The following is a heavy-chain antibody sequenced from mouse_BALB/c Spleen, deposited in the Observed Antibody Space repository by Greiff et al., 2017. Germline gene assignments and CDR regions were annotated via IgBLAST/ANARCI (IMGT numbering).Heavy chain of an antibody. CDR2: ISSGSSTI. V-gene: IGHV5-17*02. CDR1: GFTFSSFG. Sequence: EVKVVESGGGLVQPGGSRKLSCAASGFTFSSFGMHWVRQAPEKGLEWVAYISSGSSTIYYADTVKGRFTISRDNPKNTLFLQMTSLRSEDTAMYYCARGVTTVYYFDYWGQGTTLTVSS. CDR3: ARGVTTVYYFDY. D-gene: IGHD1-1*01. J-gene: IGHJ2*01.